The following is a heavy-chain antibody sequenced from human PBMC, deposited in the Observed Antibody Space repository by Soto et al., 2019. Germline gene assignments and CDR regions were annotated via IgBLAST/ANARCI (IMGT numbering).Heavy chain of an antibody. CDR1: GYTYTRCT. D-gene: IGHD2-15*01. CDR3: ARGIATGQLDP. J-gene: IGHJ5*02. V-gene: IGHV1-3*01. CDR2: INHDNGNT. Sequence: SVKVTCQASGYTYTRCTMNWVRQAPGQRLEWMGWINHDNGNTKSSQKVQDRVIITRDTSASTAYMDLSSLRSEDTAVYYCARGIATGQLDPWGQGTLVTLSS.